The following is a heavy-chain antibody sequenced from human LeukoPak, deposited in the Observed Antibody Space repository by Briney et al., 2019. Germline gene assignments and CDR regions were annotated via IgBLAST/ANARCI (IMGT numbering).Heavy chain of an antibody. D-gene: IGHD3-10*02. V-gene: IGHV3-21*01. J-gene: IGHJ6*04. CDR2: ISTSNSYI. Sequence: SGGSLRLSCVVSGFTFSDYHMNWVRQAPGKGLEWVSSISTSNSYIYYADSLTGRFTISRDNAKNSLYLQMNSLRAEDTAVYYCAELGITMIGGVWGKGTTVTISS. CDR3: AELGITMIGGV. CDR1: GFTFSDYH.